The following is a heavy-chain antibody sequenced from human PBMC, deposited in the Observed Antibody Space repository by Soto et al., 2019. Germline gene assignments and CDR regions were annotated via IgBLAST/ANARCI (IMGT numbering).Heavy chain of an antibody. CDR1: GFTLASFA. V-gene: IGHV3-30*18. CDR3: AKDRLANSGFDYPDY. J-gene: IGHJ4*02. D-gene: IGHD5-12*01. CDR2: IPPDGSGK. Sequence: HPGGSLRLSCAASGFTLASFAMHCVRPAQSKGLGWVALIPPDGSGKYYADTVRGRFTISRDDSENTLYLQMNSLKTEDTSVYFCAKDRLANSGFDYPDYWGQGTLVTVSS.